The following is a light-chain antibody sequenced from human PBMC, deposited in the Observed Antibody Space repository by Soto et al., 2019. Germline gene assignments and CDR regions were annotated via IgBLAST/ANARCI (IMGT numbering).Light chain of an antibody. CDR3: LQDNNYPWT. J-gene: IGKJ1*01. Sequence: IQMTQSPSSLSASVGDRVTITCRASQSIITYLNWYQQKPGKAPKLLIFGASNLQSGVPSRFSGSGSGTDFTLTISSLQPEDFATYYCLQDNNYPWTFGQGTKVEI. V-gene: IGKV1-6*01. CDR2: GAS. CDR1: QSIITY.